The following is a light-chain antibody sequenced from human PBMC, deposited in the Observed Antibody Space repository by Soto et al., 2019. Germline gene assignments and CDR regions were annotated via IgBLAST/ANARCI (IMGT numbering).Light chain of an antibody. CDR2: GAS. CDR3: QQYGSSPMYT. CDR1: QSVSSSY. Sequence: EIVLTQSPGTLSLSPGERATLSCRASQSVSSSYLAWYQQKPGQAPRLLLYGASSRATGIPDRFSGSASGTDFTLTISRLEPEDFAVYYCQQYGSSPMYTFGQGTKLEIK. V-gene: IGKV3-20*01. J-gene: IGKJ2*01.